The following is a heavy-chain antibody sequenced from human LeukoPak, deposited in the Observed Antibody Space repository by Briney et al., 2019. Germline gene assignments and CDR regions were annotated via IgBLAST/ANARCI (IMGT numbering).Heavy chain of an antibody. V-gene: IGHV3-23*01. Sequence: PGGSLRLSCAASGFTFSSYAMSWVRQAPGKGLEWVSAISGSGGSTYYADSVKGRFTISRDNSKNTLYLQMNSLRAEGTAVYSCAKDTPPRGSGIPWGQGTLVTVSS. J-gene: IGHJ4*02. CDR1: GFTFSSYA. CDR3: AKDTPPRGSGIP. CDR2: ISGSGGST. D-gene: IGHD3-10*01.